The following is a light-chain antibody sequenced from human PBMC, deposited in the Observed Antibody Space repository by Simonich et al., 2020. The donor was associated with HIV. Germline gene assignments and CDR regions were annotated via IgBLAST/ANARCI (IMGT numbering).Light chain of an antibody. Sequence: EIVLTQSPATLSLSPGERATLFCRASQSVRSQLAWYQQKPGQAPRLLIYDASNRATGIPARFSGSGSGTDFTLTISSLEPEDFAVYYCQQYGSSRTFGQGTKVEIK. CDR3: QQYGSSRT. V-gene: IGKV3-11*01. CDR1: QSVRSQ. J-gene: IGKJ1*01. CDR2: DAS.